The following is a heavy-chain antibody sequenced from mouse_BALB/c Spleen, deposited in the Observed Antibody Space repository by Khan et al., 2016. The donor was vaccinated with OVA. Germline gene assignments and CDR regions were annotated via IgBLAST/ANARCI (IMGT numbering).Heavy chain of an antibody. Sequence: QMQLEESGAELVRPGASVKLSCKTSGYIFTSYWIHWVKQRSGQGLEWIARIYPGTDYTYYNEKLKDKATLTADKSSSTAFMQLTSLKSEDSAVYYCAREEAWYYFDYWGQGTTLTVSS. D-gene: IGHD3-2*02. J-gene: IGHJ2*01. V-gene: IGHV1-76*01. CDR1: GYIFTSYW. CDR3: AREEAWYYFDY. CDR2: IYPGTDYT.